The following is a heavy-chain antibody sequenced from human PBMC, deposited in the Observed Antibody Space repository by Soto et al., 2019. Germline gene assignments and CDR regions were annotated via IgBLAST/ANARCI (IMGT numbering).Heavy chain of an antibody. V-gene: IGHV3-15*07. D-gene: IGHD7-27*01. CDR3: XXXXXXXXXFQPASGQ. CDR1: GFTFSNAW. J-gene: IGHJ4*02. Sequence: EVQLVESGGGLVKPGGCLRLSCATSGFTFSNAWMNWVRQAPGKGLEWVGRIKSKTNGGTTDYAAPVKDRFTISRDDSKNTLXXXXXXXXXXXXXXXXXXXXXXXXXXFQPASGQWGQGTLVTVSS. CDR2: IKSKTNGGTT.